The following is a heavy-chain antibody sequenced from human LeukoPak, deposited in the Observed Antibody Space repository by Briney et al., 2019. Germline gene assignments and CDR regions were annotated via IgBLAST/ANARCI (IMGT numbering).Heavy chain of an antibody. Sequence: GASVTVSCRASGYTFTSYGISWVRQAPGQGLEWMGWISAYNGNTNYAQKLQGRVTMTTDTSTSTAYMELRSLRSDDTAFYYCARDYSSGWYAFDYWGQGTLVTVSS. CDR2: ISAYNGNT. CDR1: GYTFTSYG. D-gene: IGHD6-19*01. J-gene: IGHJ4*02. CDR3: ARDYSSGWYAFDY. V-gene: IGHV1-18*01.